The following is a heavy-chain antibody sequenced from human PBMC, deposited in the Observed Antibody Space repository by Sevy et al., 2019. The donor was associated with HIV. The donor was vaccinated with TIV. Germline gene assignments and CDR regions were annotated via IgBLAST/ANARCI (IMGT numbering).Heavy chain of an antibody. Sequence: SETLSLTCAVYGGSFSGYYWSWIRQPPGKGLEWIGEINHTGSTNYNPSLKSRVTISVDTSKNQFSLKLSSVTAADTAVYYCAGGVGIAVAGNYFDYWGQGTLVTVSS. CDR2: INHTGST. CDR1: GGSFSGYY. J-gene: IGHJ4*02. CDR3: AGGVGIAVAGNYFDY. V-gene: IGHV4-34*01. D-gene: IGHD6-19*01.